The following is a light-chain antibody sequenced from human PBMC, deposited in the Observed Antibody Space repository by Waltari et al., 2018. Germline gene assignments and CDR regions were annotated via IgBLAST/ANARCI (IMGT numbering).Light chain of an antibody. J-gene: IGKJ1*01. Sequence: EIVLTQSPATLSLSPGARATLPCRASQSVSSYLAWYQQKPGQAPSLLIYDASNRATGIPARFSGSASETDFTLTISSLEPKDFAVYYCQQRSNWPTFGQGTKVEIK. CDR2: DAS. CDR1: QSVSSY. V-gene: IGKV3-11*01. CDR3: QQRSNWPT.